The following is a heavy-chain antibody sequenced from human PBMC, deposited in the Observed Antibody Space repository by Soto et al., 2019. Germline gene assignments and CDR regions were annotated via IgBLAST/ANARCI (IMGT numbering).Heavy chain of an antibody. CDR3: ARANRYYYYGMDV. D-gene: IGHD7-27*01. J-gene: IGHJ6*02. Sequence: QVQLVESGGGVVQPGRSLRLSCAASGFTFSSYGMQWVRQAPGKGLEWVAVIWYDGSNKYYADSVKGRFTISRDNSKNTLYLQMYCLRAEDTAVYYCARANRYYYYGMDVWGQGTTFTVSS. CDR2: IWYDGSNK. CDR1: GFTFSSYG. V-gene: IGHV3-33*01.